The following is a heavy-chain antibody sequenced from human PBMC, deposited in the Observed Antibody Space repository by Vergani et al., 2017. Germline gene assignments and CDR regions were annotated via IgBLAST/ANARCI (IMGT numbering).Heavy chain of an antibody. J-gene: IGHJ6*02. Sequence: EVQLLESGGGLVKPGGSLRLSCAASGFTFSSYSMNWVRQAPGKGLEWVSTISSSSSYIYYADSVKGRFTISRDNAKNTLYLQMNSLRAEDTAVYYCAVLLAVDGRSYYYYGMDVWGQGIVVTVSS. CDR1: GFTFSSYS. V-gene: IGHV3-21*01. D-gene: IGHD2-8*01. CDR2: ISSSSSYI. CDR3: AVLLAVDGRSYYYYGMDV.